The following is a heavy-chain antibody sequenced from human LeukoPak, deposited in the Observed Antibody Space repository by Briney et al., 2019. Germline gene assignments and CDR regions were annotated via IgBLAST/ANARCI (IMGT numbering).Heavy chain of an antibody. CDR2: IYYSGST. CDR3: ARTGYSSGWYYFDY. D-gene: IGHD6-19*01. V-gene: IGHV4-59*04. Sequence: SETLSLTCTVSGGSFSSYFWSWIRQPPGKGLEWIGYIYYSGSTYYNPSLKSRVTISVDTSKNQFSLKLSSVTAADTAVYYCARTGYSSGWYYFDYWGQGTLVTVSS. CDR1: GGSFSSYF. J-gene: IGHJ4*02.